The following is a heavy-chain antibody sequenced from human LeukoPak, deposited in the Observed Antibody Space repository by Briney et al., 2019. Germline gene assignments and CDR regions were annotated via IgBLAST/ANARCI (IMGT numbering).Heavy chain of an antibody. Sequence: PSQTLSLTCTVSGGSISSGGYYWSWIRQPPGKGLEWIGYIYHSGSTYYNPSLKSRVTISVDRSKNQFSLKLSSVTAADTAVYYCARVIAVAGNWFDPWGQGTLVTVSS. V-gene: IGHV4-30-2*01. CDR1: GGSISSGGYY. CDR3: ARVIAVAGNWFDP. CDR2: IYHSGST. J-gene: IGHJ5*02. D-gene: IGHD6-19*01.